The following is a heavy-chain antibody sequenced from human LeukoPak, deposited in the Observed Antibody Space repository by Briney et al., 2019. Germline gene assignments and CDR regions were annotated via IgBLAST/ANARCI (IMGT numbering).Heavy chain of an antibody. CDR2: INHSGST. Sequence: SSETLSLTCAVYGGSFSGYYWSWIGQPPGKGLEWIGEINHSGSTNYNPSLKSRVTISVDTSKNQFSLKLSSVTAADTAVYYCARGSIAVAGTAIDYWGQGTLVTVSS. CDR1: GGSFSGYY. CDR3: ARGSIAVAGTAIDY. J-gene: IGHJ4*02. D-gene: IGHD6-19*01. V-gene: IGHV4-34*01.